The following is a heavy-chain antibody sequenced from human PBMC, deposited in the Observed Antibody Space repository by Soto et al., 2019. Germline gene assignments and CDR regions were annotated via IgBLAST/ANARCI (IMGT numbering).Heavy chain of an antibody. J-gene: IGHJ4*02. V-gene: IGHV3-23*01. CDR3: AKQRADYGSGADTFYFDS. D-gene: IGHD3-10*01. Sequence: GGSLRLSCTVSGVTFSNYAMNWVRQAPGKGLELVSSLSGSGGTTYYADSVKGRFIISRDNSKNTLYLLMNSLRAEDTALYYCAKQRADYGSGADTFYFDSWGEGALVTVSS. CDR1: GVTFSNYA. CDR2: LSGSGGTT.